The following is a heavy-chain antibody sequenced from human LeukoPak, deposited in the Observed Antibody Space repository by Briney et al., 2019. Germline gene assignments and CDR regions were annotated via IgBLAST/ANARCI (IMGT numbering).Heavy chain of an antibody. CDR2: ISWNSGSI. CDR1: GFTFDDYA. CDR3: ARDGGSAMPFDY. Sequence: GGSLRLSCAASGFTFDDYAMHWVRHAPGEGLEWVSGISWNSGSIGYVDSVKGRFTISRDNAKNSLYLQMNSLRAEDTAVYYCARDGGSAMPFDYWGQGTLVTVSS. D-gene: IGHD2-2*01. J-gene: IGHJ4*02. V-gene: IGHV3-9*01.